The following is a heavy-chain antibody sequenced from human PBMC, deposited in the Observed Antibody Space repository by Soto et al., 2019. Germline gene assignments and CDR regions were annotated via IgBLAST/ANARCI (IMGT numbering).Heavy chain of an antibody. CDR2: IYYIGNT. CDR3: ARRGSAVSVATGFDP. D-gene: IGHD1-1*01. J-gene: IGHJ5*02. Sequence: QLHLHESGPGLVKPSETLSLTCTVSGGSISTSTYFWDWIRQPPGKGLEWIGSIYYIGNTYYNPSHKSRVTISIDTSENQFSLRLNSVTAADTSVYFCARRGSAVSVATGFDPWGQGTPVTVSS. V-gene: IGHV4-39*01. CDR1: GGSISTSTYF.